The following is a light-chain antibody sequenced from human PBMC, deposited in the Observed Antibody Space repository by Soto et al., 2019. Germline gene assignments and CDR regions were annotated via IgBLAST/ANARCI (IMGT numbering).Light chain of an antibody. CDR1: QSVSSY. CDR3: QQRSNWPPT. Sequence: EIVLTQSPATLSLSPGERATLSCRASQSVSSYLAWYQQKPGQAPRLLIYDASNRATVIPARFSGSGSGTDFTLTISRLEPEDFAVYYCQQRSNWPPTFGGGTKVEIK. J-gene: IGKJ4*01. V-gene: IGKV3-11*01. CDR2: DAS.